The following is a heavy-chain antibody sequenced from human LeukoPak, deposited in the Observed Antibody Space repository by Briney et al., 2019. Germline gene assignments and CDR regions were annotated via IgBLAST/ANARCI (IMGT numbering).Heavy chain of an antibody. Sequence: ALVKVSCKASGYTFTSYGISWVRQAPGQGLEWMGWISAYNGNTNYAQKLQGRVTMTTDTSTSTAYMELRSLRSDDTAVYYCARGLVVVTSFKYYYYGMDVWGQGTTVTVSS. V-gene: IGHV1-18*01. J-gene: IGHJ6*02. CDR1: GYTFTSYG. D-gene: IGHD2-21*02. CDR2: ISAYNGNT. CDR3: ARGLVVVTSFKYYYYGMDV.